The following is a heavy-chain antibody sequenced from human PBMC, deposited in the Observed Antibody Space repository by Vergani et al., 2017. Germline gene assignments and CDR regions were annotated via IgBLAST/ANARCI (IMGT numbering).Heavy chain of an antibody. CDR2: INPTGGST. CDR1: GGTFSSYA. V-gene: IGHV1-69*18. Sequence: QVQLVQSGAEVKKPGSSVKVSCKASGGTFSSYAISWVRQAPGQGLEWMGIINPTGGSTSYAQKFQGRVTITADESTSTAYMELSSLRSEDTAVYYCARDPIEGWFDPWGQGTLVTVSS. J-gene: IGHJ5*02. CDR3: ARDPIEGWFDP.